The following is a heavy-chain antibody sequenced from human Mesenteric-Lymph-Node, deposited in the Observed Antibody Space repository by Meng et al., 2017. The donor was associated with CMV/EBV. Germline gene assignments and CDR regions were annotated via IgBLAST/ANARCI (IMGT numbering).Heavy chain of an antibody. V-gene: IGHV4-59*01. Sequence: SETLSLTCTVSGGSISSYYWSWIRQPPGKGLEWIGYIYYSGSTNYNPSLKSRVTISVDTSKNQFSLKLSSVTAADTAVYYCARDRQSSSPYYYGMDVWGQGTTVTVSS. CDR3: ARDRQSSSPYYYGMDV. CDR2: IYYSGST. CDR1: GGSISSYY. J-gene: IGHJ6*02. D-gene: IGHD6-6*01.